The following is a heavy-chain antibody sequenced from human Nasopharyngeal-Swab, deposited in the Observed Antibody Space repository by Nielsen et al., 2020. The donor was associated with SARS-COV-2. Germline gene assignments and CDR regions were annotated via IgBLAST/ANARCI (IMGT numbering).Heavy chain of an antibody. CDR3: AKAGGAFDI. Sequence: GGSLRLSCAASGFTFSSYWMHWVRQAPGKGLVWVSRINSDGSSTSYADSVKGRFTISRDNSKNTPYLQMNSLRAEDTAVYYCAKAGGAFDIWGQGTMVTVSS. V-gene: IGHV3-74*01. CDR2: INSDGSST. J-gene: IGHJ3*02. CDR1: GFTFSSYW. D-gene: IGHD3-16*01.